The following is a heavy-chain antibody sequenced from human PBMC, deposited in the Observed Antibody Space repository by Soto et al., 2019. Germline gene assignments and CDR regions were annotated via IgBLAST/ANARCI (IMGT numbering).Heavy chain of an antibody. Sequence: GGSLRLSCAASGFTFSNAWMSWVRQAPGKGLEWVGRIKSKTDGGTTDYAAPVKGRFTISRDDSKNTLYLQMNSLKTEDTAVYYCTQFVAARPEDYWGQGTLVTVSS. V-gene: IGHV3-15*01. CDR1: GFTFSNAW. CDR2: IKSKTDGGTT. J-gene: IGHJ4*02. D-gene: IGHD6-6*01. CDR3: TQFVAARPEDY.